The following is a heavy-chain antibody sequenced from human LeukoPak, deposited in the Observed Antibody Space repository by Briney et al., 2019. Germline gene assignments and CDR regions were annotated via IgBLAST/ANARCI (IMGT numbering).Heavy chain of an antibody. CDR1: GGSISSSSYY. CDR3: ARGLRYYDFWTP. D-gene: IGHD3-3*01. J-gene: IGHJ5*02. CDR2: IYHSGST. V-gene: IGHV4-39*07. Sequence: SETLSLTCTVSGGSISSSSYYWGWIRQPPGKGLEWIGSIYHSGSTYYNPSLKSRVTISVDTSKNQFSLKLSSVTAADTAVYYCARGLRYYDFWTPWGQGTLVTVSS.